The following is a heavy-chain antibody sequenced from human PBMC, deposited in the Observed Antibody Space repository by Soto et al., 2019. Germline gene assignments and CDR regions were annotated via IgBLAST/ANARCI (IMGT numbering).Heavy chain of an antibody. J-gene: IGHJ4*02. V-gene: IGHV3-23*01. Sequence: GGSLRLSCTASGFTFSSYAMSWVRQAPGKGLEWASAISGSGGSTYYADSVKGRFTISRDNSKNTLYLQMNSLRAEDTAVYYCAKVGAAAVYFDYWGQGTLVTVSS. CDR3: AKVGAAAVYFDY. CDR2: ISGSGGST. D-gene: IGHD6-13*01. CDR1: GFTFSSYA.